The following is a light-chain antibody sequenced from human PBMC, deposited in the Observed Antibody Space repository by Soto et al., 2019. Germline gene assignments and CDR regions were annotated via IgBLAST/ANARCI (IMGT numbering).Light chain of an antibody. CDR2: AAS. V-gene: IGKV1-39*01. Sequence: DIQMTQSPSSLSASVGDRVTITCRASQSISSYLNWYQQKPGKAPKLLIYAASSLQGGVPSRFSVSGSGTDFTLTISSLQPEDFATYDCQQSYSTPYTFGQGTKLEIK. CDR1: QSISSY. CDR3: QQSYSTPYT. J-gene: IGKJ2*01.